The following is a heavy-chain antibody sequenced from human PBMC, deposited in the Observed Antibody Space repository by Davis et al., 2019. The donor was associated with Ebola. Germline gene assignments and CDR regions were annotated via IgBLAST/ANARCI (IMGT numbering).Heavy chain of an antibody. D-gene: IGHD2-2*01. V-gene: IGHV1-69*06. J-gene: IGHJ5*02. CDR2: IIPIFGTA. CDR1: GGTFSSYA. Sequence: AASVKVSCKASGGTFSSYAISWVRQAPGQGLEWMGGIIPIFGTANYAQKFQGRVTITADKSTSTAYMELSSLRSEDTAVYYCASGQLEYQLLSGWFDPWGQGTLVTVSS. CDR3: ASGQLEYQLLSGWFDP.